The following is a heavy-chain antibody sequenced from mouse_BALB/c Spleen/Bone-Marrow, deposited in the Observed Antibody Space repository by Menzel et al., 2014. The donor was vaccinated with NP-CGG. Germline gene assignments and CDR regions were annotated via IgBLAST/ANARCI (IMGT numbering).Heavy chain of an antibody. Sequence: EVQLQQSGTVLARPGASVKMSCKASGYSFTSYWMHWVKQRPGQGLEWIGAIYPGNSNTNYNQKFKGKAKLTAVTSASTAYMEFSSLTNEDSAVHYCTVSLTLYYFDYWGQGTTLTVSS. CDR2: IYPGNSNT. D-gene: IGHD5-1*01. CDR1: GYSFTSYW. V-gene: IGHV1-5*01. CDR3: TVSLTLYYFDY. J-gene: IGHJ2*01.